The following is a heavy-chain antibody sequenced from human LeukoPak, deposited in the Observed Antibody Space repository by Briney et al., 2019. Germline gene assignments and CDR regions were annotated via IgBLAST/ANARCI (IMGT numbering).Heavy chain of an antibody. Sequence: GGSLRLSCAASGFTFSSYAMHGVRQAPGEGVECVAVISYDGSNKYYADSVKGRFTISRENSKNTLYLQMNSLRAEDAAVYYCATNRDGYNSFGFDYWGQGTLVTVSS. CDR3: ATNRDGYNSFGFDY. D-gene: IGHD5-24*01. J-gene: IGHJ4*02. CDR1: GFTFSSYA. CDR2: ISYDGSNK. V-gene: IGHV3-30-3*01.